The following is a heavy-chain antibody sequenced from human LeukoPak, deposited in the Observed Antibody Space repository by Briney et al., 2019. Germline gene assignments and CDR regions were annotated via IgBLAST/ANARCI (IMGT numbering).Heavy chain of an antibody. CDR2: INPNSGGT. CDR1: GYTFTGYY. J-gene: IGHJ6*03. Sequence: GASVKVSCKASGYTFTGYYMHWVRQAPGQGLEWMGWINPNSGGTNYAQKFQGRVTMTRDTSISTAYMELSRLRSDDTAVYYCARGLRLNWNPEYYYYYMDVWGKGTTVTVSS. V-gene: IGHV1-2*02. D-gene: IGHD1-1*01. CDR3: ARGLRLNWNPEYYYYYMDV.